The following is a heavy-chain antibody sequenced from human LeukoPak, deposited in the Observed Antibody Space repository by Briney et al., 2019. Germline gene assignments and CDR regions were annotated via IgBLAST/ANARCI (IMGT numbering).Heavy chain of an antibody. CDR2: IYYSGST. CDR1: GGSISSYY. Sequence: SETLSLTCTVSGGSISSYYWSWIRQPPGKGLEWIGYIYYSGSTNYNPSLKSRVTISVDTSKNQFSLKLSSVTAADTAVYYCARVVGYCSGGSCYLGAFDIWGQGTMVTVSS. J-gene: IGHJ3*02. D-gene: IGHD2-15*01. V-gene: IGHV4-59*01. CDR3: ARVVGYCSGGSCYLGAFDI.